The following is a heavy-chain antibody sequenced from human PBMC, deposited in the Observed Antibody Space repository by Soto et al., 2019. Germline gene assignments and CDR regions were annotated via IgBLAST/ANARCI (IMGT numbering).Heavy chain of an antibody. CDR3: ARAPPDYYYYGMDV. J-gene: IGHJ6*04. V-gene: IGHV1-3*01. CDR2: INAGNGNT. CDR1: GYTFTSYA. Sequence: QVQLVQSGAEVKKPGASVKVSCKASGYTFTSYAMHWVRQAPGQRLEWMGWINAGNGNTKYSQKFEGRVTITRDTPASTANMELSSLSSEDTAVYYCARAPPDYYYYGMDVWGKGTTVTVSS.